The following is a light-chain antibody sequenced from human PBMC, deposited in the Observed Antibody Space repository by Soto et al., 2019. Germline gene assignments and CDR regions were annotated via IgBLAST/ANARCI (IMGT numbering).Light chain of an antibody. CDR1: QGISNH. J-gene: IGKJ4*02. CDR2: AAD. CDR3: QQYHSYPVT. V-gene: IGKV1-16*02. Sequence: DIQMTQSPSSLSAAVGDRVTITCRASQGISNHLAWFQQKPWKAPRPLLYAADGLQSGVPSKFSGSRSVTDFTLTSSRLQPEDLATYYCQQYHSYPVTFGGGTRVEIK.